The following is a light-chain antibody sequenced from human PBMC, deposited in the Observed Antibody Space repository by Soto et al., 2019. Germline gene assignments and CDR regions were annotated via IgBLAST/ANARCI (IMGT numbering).Light chain of an antibody. CDR1: QSVSSY. J-gene: IGKJ1*01. CDR3: QQRCNWPPT. CDR2: DAS. V-gene: IGKV3-11*01. Sequence: EIVLTQSPATLSLSPGERATLSCRASQSVSSYLAWYQQKPGQAPRLLIYDASNRATGIPARFSGSGSGTDFTLTISSLEPEDFAVYYCQQRCNWPPTFGQGTKVDIK.